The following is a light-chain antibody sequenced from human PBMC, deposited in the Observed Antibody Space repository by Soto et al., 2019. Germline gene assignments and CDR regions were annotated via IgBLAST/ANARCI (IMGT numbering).Light chain of an antibody. J-gene: IGKJ1*01. CDR1: QSISSW. CDR2: KAS. V-gene: IGKV1-5*03. Sequence: DIQMTQSPSTLSASVGDRVIITCRPSQSISSWLAWYQQKPGKAPRLLIYKASSLESGVPSRFSGSGSGTEFTLTISSLQPDDFATYYCQQYDSYWTFGQGTKVEIK. CDR3: QQYDSYWT.